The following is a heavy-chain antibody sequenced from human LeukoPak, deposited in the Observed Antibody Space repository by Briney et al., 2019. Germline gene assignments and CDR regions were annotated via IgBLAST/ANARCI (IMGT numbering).Heavy chain of an antibody. CDR1: GFTFSTYA. V-gene: IGHV3-23*05. J-gene: IGHJ4*02. D-gene: IGHD6-19*01. CDR3: ARAVLAVAVRGELDY. Sequence: GGSLRLSCAASGFTFSTYAMTWVRQAPGKGLEWVSVIFNSGTSTYYADSVKGRFTISRDNSKNTLHLQMSSLRAEDTAVYYCARAVLAVAVRGELDYWGQGTLVTVSS. CDR2: IFNSGTST.